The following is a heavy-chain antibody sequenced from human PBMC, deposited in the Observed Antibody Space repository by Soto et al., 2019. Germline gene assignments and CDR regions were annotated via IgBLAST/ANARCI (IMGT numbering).Heavy chain of an antibody. CDR2: INPKSGGT. J-gene: IGHJ6*02. CDR1: GYSFTDYH. V-gene: IGHV1-2*04. CDR3: GMDV. D-gene: IGHD5-18*01. Sequence: ASVKVSCKASGYSFTDYHIHWVRQAPGQGLEWLGRINPKSGGTSTAQKFQGWVTMTTDPVDTATYYCARGSGYSYGYYYYYGMDVWGQGTTVTVSS.